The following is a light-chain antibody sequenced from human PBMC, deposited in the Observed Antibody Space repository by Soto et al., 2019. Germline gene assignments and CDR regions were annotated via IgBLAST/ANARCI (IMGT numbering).Light chain of an antibody. CDR3: QQRRYWPVT. V-gene: IGKV3-11*01. J-gene: IGKJ1*01. CDR2: DAS. Sequence: EIVLTQSPAILSMSPGERATLSCRASQSVSSYFAWYQQKPGQAPRLLIYDASNRATGVPARFSGSGSGTDFTLTNSSLEPEYFAVYYCQQRRYWPVTFGQGTKVEIK. CDR1: QSVSSY.